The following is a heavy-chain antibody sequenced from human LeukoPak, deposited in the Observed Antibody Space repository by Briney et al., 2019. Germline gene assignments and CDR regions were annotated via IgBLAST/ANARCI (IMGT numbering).Heavy chain of an antibody. CDR3: AKRTDRTMTYYFYYMDV. V-gene: IGHV3-30*02. CDR1: GVTFSSYG. D-gene: IGHD1-14*01. CDR2: IRYDADNK. Sequence: GGSLRLSCAASGVTFSSYGMHWVRQAPGKGLEWVAFIRYDADNKYYADSVKGRFTISRDNSKNTLYLQMNSLRAEDTAVYYCAKRTDRTMTYYFYYMDVWGKGTTVTISS. J-gene: IGHJ6*03.